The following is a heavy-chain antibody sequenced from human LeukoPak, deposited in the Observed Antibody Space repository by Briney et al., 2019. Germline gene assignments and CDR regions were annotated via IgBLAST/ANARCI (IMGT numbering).Heavy chain of an antibody. Sequence: GESLKISCKGSGYSFTSYWIGWVRQMPGKGLEWMVIIYPGDSDTRYSPSFQGQVTISADKSISTAYLQWSSLKASDTAMYYCAREYSSSWYDYGMDVWGQGTTVTVSS. D-gene: IGHD6-13*01. J-gene: IGHJ6*02. V-gene: IGHV5-51*01. CDR2: IYPGDSDT. CDR3: AREYSSSWYDYGMDV. CDR1: GYSFTSYW.